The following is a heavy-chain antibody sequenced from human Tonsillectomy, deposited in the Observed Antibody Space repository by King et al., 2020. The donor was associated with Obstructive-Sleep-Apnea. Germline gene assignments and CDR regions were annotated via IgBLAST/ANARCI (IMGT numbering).Heavy chain of an antibody. D-gene: IGHD2-2*01. CDR2: ISSSSSTL. Sequence: VQLVQSGGGLVQPGGSLRLSCAASGFTFSRYSMNWVRQAPGKGLEWVSYISSSSSTLYYADSAKGRFTISRENAKNSLFLQMNSLRVEDTAVYYCAREGYCSSTSCSVDTFNIWGQGTMVTVSS. V-gene: IGHV3-48*01. CDR1: GFTFSRYS. J-gene: IGHJ3*02. CDR3: AREGYCSSTSCSVDTFNI.